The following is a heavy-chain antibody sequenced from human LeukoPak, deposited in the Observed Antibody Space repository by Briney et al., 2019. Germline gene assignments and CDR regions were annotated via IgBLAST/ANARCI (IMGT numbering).Heavy chain of an antibody. CDR1: GYTLTELS. Sequence: SVKVSCKVSGYTLTELSMHWVRQAPGKGLEWMGGIIPIFGTANYAQKFQGRVTITADESTSTAYMELSSLRSEDTAVYYCARSGSYVWGKYYMDVWGKGTTVTISS. D-gene: IGHD3-10*01. V-gene: IGHV1-69*13. J-gene: IGHJ6*03. CDR2: IIPIFGTA. CDR3: ARSGSYVWGKYYMDV.